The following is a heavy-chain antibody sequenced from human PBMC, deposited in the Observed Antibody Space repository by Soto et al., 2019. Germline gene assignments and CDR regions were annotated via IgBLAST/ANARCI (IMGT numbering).Heavy chain of an antibody. Sequence: PLETLSLTCTVSGGSSSSYYWSWIRQPPGKGLEWIGYIYYSGSTNYNPSLKSRVTISVDTSKNQFSLKLSSVTAADTAVYYCARGGDIWVGGFDYWGQGTLVTVSS. V-gene: IGHV4-59*01. CDR1: GGSSSSYY. J-gene: IGHJ4*02. CDR2: IYYSGST. D-gene: IGHD5-18*01. CDR3: ARGGDIWVGGFDY.